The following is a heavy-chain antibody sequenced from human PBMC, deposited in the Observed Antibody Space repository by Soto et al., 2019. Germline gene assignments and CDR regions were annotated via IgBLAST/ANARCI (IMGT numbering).Heavy chain of an antibody. Sequence: QITLKESGPTLVKPTQTLTVTCTFSGFSLSSSGVGVGWIRQPPGKALEWLALIYWDDDKRYSPSLKSRLTITKDTSKNQVVLTMTNMDPVDTATYYGAHRRDRPEFDYWGRGTLVTVSS. CDR1: GFSLSSSGVG. CDR2: IYWDDDK. CDR3: AHRRDRPEFDY. J-gene: IGHJ4*02. V-gene: IGHV2-5*02.